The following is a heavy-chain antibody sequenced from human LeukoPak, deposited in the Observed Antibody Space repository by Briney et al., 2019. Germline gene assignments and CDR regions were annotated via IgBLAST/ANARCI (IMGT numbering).Heavy chain of an antibody. CDR3: ARGKTPTPFDY. CDR2: VSSGSITI. CDR1: GFTFSSYW. D-gene: IGHD2-15*01. Sequence: GGSLRLSCAASGFTFSSYWMSWVRQAPGKGLEWVSYVSSGSITIYYADSVKGRFTISRDNAKNSLYLQMNSLRGEDTAVYYCARGKTPTPFDYWGQGTLVTVSS. J-gene: IGHJ4*02. V-gene: IGHV3-48*04.